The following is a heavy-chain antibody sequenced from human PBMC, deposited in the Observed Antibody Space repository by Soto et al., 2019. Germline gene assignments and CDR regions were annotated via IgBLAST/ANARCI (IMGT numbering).Heavy chain of an antibody. CDR1: GFTFSSYG. CDR3: AKFIVVVTDYYYGMDV. J-gene: IGHJ6*02. CDR2: ISYDGSNK. V-gene: IGHV3-30*18. D-gene: IGHD2-21*02. Sequence: QVQLVESGGGVVQPGRSLRLSCAASGFTFSSYGMHWVRQAPGKGLEWVAVISYDGSNKYYEDSVKGRFTISRDNSKNTLYLQMNSLRAEDTAVYYCAKFIVVVTDYYYGMDVWGQGTTVTVSS.